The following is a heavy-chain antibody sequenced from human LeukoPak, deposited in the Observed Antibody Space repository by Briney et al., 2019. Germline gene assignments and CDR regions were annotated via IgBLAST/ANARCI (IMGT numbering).Heavy chain of an antibody. J-gene: IGHJ5*02. CDR3: AKGPGARGHFNWYDP. D-gene: IGHD5-12*01. CDR2: ITASSTTI. Sequence: GGSLRLSCAASGFSFSNYEMSWVRQAPGKGLEWISYITASSTTIYYADSVKGRFTISRDNAKNSLYLQMNGLRGEDTAVYYCAKGPGARGHFNWYDPWGQGTLVTVSS. V-gene: IGHV3-48*03. CDR1: GFSFSNYE.